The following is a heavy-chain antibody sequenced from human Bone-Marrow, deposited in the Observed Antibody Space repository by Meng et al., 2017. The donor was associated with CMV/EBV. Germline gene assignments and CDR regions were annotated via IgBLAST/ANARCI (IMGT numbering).Heavy chain of an antibody. D-gene: IGHD2-2*02. CDR1: GGSISSSSYY. J-gene: IGHJ6*02. Sequence: GSLRLSCTVSGGSISSSSYYWGWIRQPPGKGLEWIGSIYYSGSTYYNPSLKSRVTISVDTSKNQFSLKLSSVTAADTAVYYCASGIGYCSGTSCHTPYYYGMDVWGQGTTVTVSS. CDR2: IYYSGST. V-gene: IGHV4-39*07. CDR3: ASGIGYCSGTSCHTPYYYGMDV.